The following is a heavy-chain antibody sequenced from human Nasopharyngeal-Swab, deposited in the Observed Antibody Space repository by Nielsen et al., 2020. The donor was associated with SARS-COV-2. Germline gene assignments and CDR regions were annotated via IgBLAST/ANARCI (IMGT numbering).Heavy chain of an antibody. Sequence: GESLKISCAASGLTFSSYGMHWVRQAPGKGLEWVAVIWYDGSNKYYADSVKGRFTISRDNSKNTLYLQMNSLRAEDTAVYYCARDPPATWYGMDVWGQGTTVTVSS. V-gene: IGHV3-33*01. CDR1: GLTFSSYG. J-gene: IGHJ6*02. CDR2: IWYDGSNK. CDR3: ARDPPATWYGMDV.